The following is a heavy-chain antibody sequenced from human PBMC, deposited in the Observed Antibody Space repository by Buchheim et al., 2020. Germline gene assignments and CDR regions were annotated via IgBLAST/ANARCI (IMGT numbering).Heavy chain of an antibody. Sequence: QLQLQGSGPGLVKPSETLSLTCTVSGGSISSSSYYWGWIRQPPGKGLEWIGSIYYSGSTYYNPSLKSRVTISVDTSKNQFSLKLSSVTAADTAVYYCARGQDDYVWGSYRSEYFQHWGQGTL. J-gene: IGHJ1*01. D-gene: IGHD3-16*02. CDR1: GGSISSSSYY. V-gene: IGHV4-39*07. CDR2: IYYSGST. CDR3: ARGQDDYVWGSYRSEYFQH.